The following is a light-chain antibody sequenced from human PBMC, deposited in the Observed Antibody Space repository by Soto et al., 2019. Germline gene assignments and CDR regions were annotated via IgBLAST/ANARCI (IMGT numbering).Light chain of an antibody. CDR1: SSDVGGYNY. CDR2: EVI. V-gene: IGLV2-14*01. CDR3: TSYTTTNTHV. Sequence: ALAQPASVSGSPGQSITISCTGTSSDVGGYNYVSWYQQHPGKAPKLMIYEVINRPSGVSSRFSGSKSGNTASLTISGLQAEDEADYYCTSYTTTNTHVFGTGTKVTVL. J-gene: IGLJ1*01.